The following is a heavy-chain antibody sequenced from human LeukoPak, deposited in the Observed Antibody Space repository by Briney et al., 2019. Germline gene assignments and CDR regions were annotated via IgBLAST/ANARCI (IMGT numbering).Heavy chain of an antibody. CDR1: GFTFSSYS. V-gene: IGHV3-48*01. CDR3: ARDYNYGPGSYYGEVEWSFFDY. D-gene: IGHD3-10*01. CDR2: ISSSSSTI. Sequence: GGSLRLSCAASGFTFSSYSMNWVRQAPGKRLEWVSYISSSSSTIYYADSVKGRFTISRDNAKNSLYLQMNSLRAEDTAVYYCARDYNYGPGSYYGEVEWSFFDYWGQGTLVTVSS. J-gene: IGHJ4*02.